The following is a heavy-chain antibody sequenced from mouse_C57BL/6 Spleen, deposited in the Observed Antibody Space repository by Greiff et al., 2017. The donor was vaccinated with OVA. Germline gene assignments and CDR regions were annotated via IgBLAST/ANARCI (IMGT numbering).Heavy chain of an antibody. CDR1: GYTFTSYG. CDR2: IYPRSGNT. J-gene: IGHJ1*03. Sequence: VQLQQSGAELARPGASVKLSCKASGYTFTSYGISWVKQRTGQGLEWIGEIYPRSGNTYYNEKFKGKATLTADKSSSTAYMELRSLTSEDSAVYFCARCYGSSYWYFEVWGTGTTVTVAS. V-gene: IGHV1-81*01. CDR3: ARCYGSSYWYFEV. D-gene: IGHD1-1*01.